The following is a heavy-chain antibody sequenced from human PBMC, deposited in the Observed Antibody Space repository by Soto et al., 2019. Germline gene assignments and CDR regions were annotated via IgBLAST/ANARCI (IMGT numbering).Heavy chain of an antibody. J-gene: IGHJ4*02. CDR3: TRSAISPYGGLIGPFDY. V-gene: IGHV1-3*05. Sequence: QVHLAQSGAEERKPGASVKVSCEATGYTFTAYAMHWVRQAPGQRLEWMGWINPANGNTKYSQKFQGRLTITSDTSAKTVYMELSSLTSEDTAMYYCTRSAISPYGGLIGPFDYWGQGNLVTVSS. CDR1: GYTFTAYA. CDR2: INPANGNT. D-gene: IGHD3-16*02.